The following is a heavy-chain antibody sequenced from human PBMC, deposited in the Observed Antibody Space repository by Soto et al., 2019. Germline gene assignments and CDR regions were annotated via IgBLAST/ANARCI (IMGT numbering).Heavy chain of an antibody. V-gene: IGHV4-38-2*02. J-gene: IGHJ6*01. D-gene: IGHD2-2*01. CDR3: ATDRWSSGIVVVPAAKGGAGGYYGMDV. CDR2: IYHSGST. Sequence: PXETLSLTCAFSVYSISSGYYWGWIRQPPGKGLEWIGSIYHSGSTYYNPSLKSRVTISVDTSKNQFSLKLSSVTAADTAVYYCATDRWSSGIVVVPAAKGGAGGYYGMDVWGQGATVTVSS. CDR1: VYSISSGYY.